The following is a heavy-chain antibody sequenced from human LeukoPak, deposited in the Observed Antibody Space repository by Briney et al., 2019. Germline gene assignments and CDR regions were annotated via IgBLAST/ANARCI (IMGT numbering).Heavy chain of an antibody. CDR1: GFTFNNYW. J-gene: IGHJ4*02. CDR3: ARERIVGATDFDY. V-gene: IGHV3-7*01. CDR2: IKPDGSET. Sequence: GGSLRLSCAASGFTFNNYWMTWVRQAPGKGLEWVANIKPDGSETHYVDSVKGRFTISRDSVKNSLYLEMSSLRADDTAVYYCARERIVGATDFDYWGQGTLVTVSS. D-gene: IGHD1-26*01.